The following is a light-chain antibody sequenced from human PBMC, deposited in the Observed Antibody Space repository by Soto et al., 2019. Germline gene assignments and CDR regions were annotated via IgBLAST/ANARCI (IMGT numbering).Light chain of an antibody. CDR2: TAS. CDR1: ERISDY. J-gene: IGKJ1*01. Sequence: DIQVTQSASSLSASXXDRVTISCRASERISDYLAWYQQKPGKAPKXXINTASSLRSGVPSRFSGSGSGTDFTLTIDSLQPEDFATYFCQQTNTAPWTFGQGTKVDI. V-gene: IGKV1-39*01. CDR3: QQTNTAPWT.